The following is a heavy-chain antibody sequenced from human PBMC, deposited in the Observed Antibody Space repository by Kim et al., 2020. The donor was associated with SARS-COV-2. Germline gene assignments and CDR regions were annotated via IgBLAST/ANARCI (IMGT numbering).Heavy chain of an antibody. Sequence: GGSLRLSCAASGFTFSNYAMTWVRQTPGKGLERVSTISGDTFTTYYADSVRSRFTISRDNSKNTMYLQMNTLRAEDTAIYFCAKDLWHSPHTHGDPFDHWGQGTRVTVST. CDR3: AKDLWHSPHTHGDPFDH. D-gene: IGHD2-8*01. V-gene: IGHV3-23*01. CDR1: GFTFSNYA. CDR2: ISGDTFTT. J-gene: IGHJ4*02.